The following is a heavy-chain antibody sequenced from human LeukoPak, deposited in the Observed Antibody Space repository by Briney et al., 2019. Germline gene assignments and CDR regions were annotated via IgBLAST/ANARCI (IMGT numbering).Heavy chain of an antibody. CDR2: INHRENT. D-gene: IGHD3-10*01. Sequence: SETLSLTCAVYGGSFSGHYWSWIRQPPGQALEWIGEINHRENTNYTPSLKSRVTLSVDTSKNQFSLRLSSVAAAETAVYYCARARGEVFIDYWGQGTLVTVSS. CDR3: ARARGEVFIDY. V-gene: IGHV4-34*01. CDR1: GGSFSGHY. J-gene: IGHJ4*02.